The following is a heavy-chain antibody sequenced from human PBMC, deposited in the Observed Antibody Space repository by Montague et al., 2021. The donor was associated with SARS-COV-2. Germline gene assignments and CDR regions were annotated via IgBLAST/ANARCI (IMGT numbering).Heavy chain of an antibody. CDR3: ARAVETTGVSHLDY. CDR2: IYYSGNA. D-gene: IGHD2-8*01. Sequence: TLSLTCTVSGGSISSGGYYWSWIRQHPGKGLEWIGYIYYSGNAYHNPSLKSRVTISVDTSKNQFSLKLTSVTAADTAVYYCARAVETTGVSHLDYWGQGTLVTVSS. J-gene: IGHJ4*02. V-gene: IGHV4-31*03. CDR1: GGSISSGGYY.